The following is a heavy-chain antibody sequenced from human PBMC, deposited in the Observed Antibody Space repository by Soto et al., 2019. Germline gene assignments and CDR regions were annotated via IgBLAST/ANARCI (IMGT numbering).Heavy chain of an antibody. Sequence: VRLVESGGGLVQPGGSLKLSCAASGFTFSGSAIHWVRQASGKGLEWVGRVRGKANNYATAYAASVSGRFTISRDDSKNTAYLQMNSLKTEDTAVYYCTSSSVYKFDYWGQGTLVTVSS. V-gene: IGHV3-73*02. CDR1: GFTFSGSA. CDR3: TSSSVYKFDY. J-gene: IGHJ4*02. CDR2: VRGKANNYAT. D-gene: IGHD3-22*01.